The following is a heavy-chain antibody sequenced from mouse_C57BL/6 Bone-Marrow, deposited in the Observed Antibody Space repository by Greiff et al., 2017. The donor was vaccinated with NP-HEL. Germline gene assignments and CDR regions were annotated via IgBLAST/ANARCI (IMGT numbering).Heavy chain of an antibody. CDR3: ARPGFSYAMDY. Sequence: EVQVVESGGGLVKPGGSLKLSCAASGFTFSDYGMHWVRQAPEKGLEWVAYISSGSSTIYYADTVKGRFTIARDNAKNTLFLQMTSMRSEETAMYYCARPGFSYAMDYWGQGTSVTVSS. CDR1: GFTFSDYG. J-gene: IGHJ4*01. CDR2: ISSGSSTI. V-gene: IGHV5-17*01.